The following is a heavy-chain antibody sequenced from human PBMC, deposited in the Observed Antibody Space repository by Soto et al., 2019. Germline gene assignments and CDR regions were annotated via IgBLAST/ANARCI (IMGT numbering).Heavy chain of an antibody. V-gene: IGHV3-30*18. Sequence: QEQLVESGGGVVQPGRSLRLSCAASGFTFNNYGMHWVRQAPGKGLEWVAAISNDGNDKYYADSVKGRLTISRDNSKNTVYLQMNSLRAEDTAVYHCAKDQGIAASHGIDWGQGTMVTVSS. CDR2: ISNDGNDK. J-gene: IGHJ3*01. CDR1: GFTFNNYG. CDR3: AKDQGIAASHGID. D-gene: IGHD6-13*01.